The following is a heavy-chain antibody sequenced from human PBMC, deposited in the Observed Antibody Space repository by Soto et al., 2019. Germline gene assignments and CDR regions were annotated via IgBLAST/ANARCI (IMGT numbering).Heavy chain of an antibody. J-gene: IGHJ3*02. Sequence: GGYLRLSCAASGFTFSDHYMDWVHQAPRKGLEWVGRTRNKANSYTTEYAASVKGRFTISRDDSKNSLYLQMNSLKTEDTAVYYCASLIIVRATRDAFDIWCQGTMVTVSS. CDR1: GFTFSDHY. CDR2: TRNKANSYTT. D-gene: IGHD1-26*01. CDR3: ASLIIVRATRDAFDI. V-gene: IGHV3-72*01.